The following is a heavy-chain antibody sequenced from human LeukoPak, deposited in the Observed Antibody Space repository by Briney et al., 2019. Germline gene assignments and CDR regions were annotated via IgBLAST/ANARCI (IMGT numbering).Heavy chain of an antibody. V-gene: IGHV3-30-3*01. Sequence: GGSLRLSCAASGFTFSSYAIHWVRQGPGKGLEWVAVISFDGNNKYYADSVKGRFTISRDNSKNTLYLQMNSLRAEDTAVYYCAKVGFSEMEWLLYSDHWGQGTLVTVSS. CDR3: AKVGFSEMEWLLYSDH. CDR1: GFTFSSYA. D-gene: IGHD3-3*01. CDR2: ISFDGNNK. J-gene: IGHJ4*02.